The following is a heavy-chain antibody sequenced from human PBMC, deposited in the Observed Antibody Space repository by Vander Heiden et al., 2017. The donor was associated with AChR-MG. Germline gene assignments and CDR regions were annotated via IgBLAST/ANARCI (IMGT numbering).Heavy chain of an antibody. CDR3: ARDSLGYYGSGSKSTWFDP. D-gene: IGHD3-10*01. V-gene: IGHV1-69*01. CDR2: IIPIFGTA. Sequence: QVQLVQSGAEVKKPGSSVKVSCKASGGTFSSYAISWVRQAPGQGLEWMGGIIPIFGTANYAQKFQGRVTITADESTSTAYMELSSLRSEDTAVYYCARDSLGYYGSGSKSTWFDPWGQGTLVTVSS. J-gene: IGHJ5*02. CDR1: GGTFSSYA.